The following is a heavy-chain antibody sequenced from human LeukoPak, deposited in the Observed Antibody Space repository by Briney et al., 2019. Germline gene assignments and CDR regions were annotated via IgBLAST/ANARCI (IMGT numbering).Heavy chain of an antibody. CDR2: IRSDANTYAT. V-gene: IGHV3-73*01. CDR1: GFTFSDSA. Sequence: GASLRLSCAASGFTFSDSAIHWVRQPAGRVLGWVGHIRSDANTYATAYATSVKGSFTISRDDSKNMAYLQMNSMKNEDTAVYYCARPISPPLPNYYDSSGYFAFDIWGQGTMVTVSS. J-gene: IGHJ3*02. D-gene: IGHD3-22*01. CDR3: ARPISPPLPNYYDSSGYFAFDI.